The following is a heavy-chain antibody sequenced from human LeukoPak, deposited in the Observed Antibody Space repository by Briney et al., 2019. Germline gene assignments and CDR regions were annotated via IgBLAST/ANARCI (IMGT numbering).Heavy chain of an antibody. CDR2: ISGSGGST. Sequence: GGSLRLSCAASGFTFSSYAMSWVRQAPGKGLEWVSAISGSGGSTYYADSVKGRFTISRDNSKNTLYLQMNSLRAEDTAVYYCAKEGIYCSGGSCFPVGWGQGTLVTVSS. CDR1: GFTFSSYA. V-gene: IGHV3-23*01. J-gene: IGHJ4*02. D-gene: IGHD2-15*01. CDR3: AKEGIYCSGGSCFPVG.